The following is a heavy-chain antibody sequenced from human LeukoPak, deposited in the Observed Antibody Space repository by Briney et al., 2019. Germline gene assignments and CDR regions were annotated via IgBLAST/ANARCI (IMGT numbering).Heavy chain of an antibody. J-gene: IGHJ5*02. CDR1: GFSFRTYA. V-gene: IGHV3-23*01. CDR3: AREYDSSWPS. D-gene: IGHD3-22*01. CDR2: ISDDSGKT. Sequence: GGSLRLSCAASGFSFRTYAMSWVRQAPGKGLEWVSAISDDSGKTYYAASVKGRFTISRDNSKSTLFMQMNSLRDEDTAVYYCAREYDSSWPSWGQGTLVTVSS.